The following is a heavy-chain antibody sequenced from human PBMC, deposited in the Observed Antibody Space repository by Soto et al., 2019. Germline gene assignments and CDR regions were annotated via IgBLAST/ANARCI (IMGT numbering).Heavy chain of an antibody. CDR3: ARGGLGYDFWSGYYTGIHGMDV. CDR1: GGPFSGYY. CDR2: INHSGST. Sequence: SETLSLTCAVYGGPFSGYYWSWIRQPPGKGLEWIGEINHSGSTNYNPSLKSRVTISVDTSKNQFSLKLSSVTAADTAVYYCARGGLGYDFWSGYYTGIHGMDVWGQGTTVTVSS. V-gene: IGHV4-34*01. D-gene: IGHD3-3*01. J-gene: IGHJ6*02.